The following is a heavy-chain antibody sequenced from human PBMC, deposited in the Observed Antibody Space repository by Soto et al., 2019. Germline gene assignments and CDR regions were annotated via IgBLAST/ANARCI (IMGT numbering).Heavy chain of an antibody. Sequence: ASVKVSCKASGYTFTSYDINWVRQAIGQGLEWMGWMNPNSGNTGYAQKFQGRVTMTRNTSISTAYMELSSLRSEDTAVYYCARVYSSSWYYYYGMDVWGQGTTVTVSS. D-gene: IGHD6-13*01. CDR2: MNPNSGNT. V-gene: IGHV1-8*01. CDR1: GYTFTSYD. CDR3: ARVYSSSWYYYYGMDV. J-gene: IGHJ6*02.